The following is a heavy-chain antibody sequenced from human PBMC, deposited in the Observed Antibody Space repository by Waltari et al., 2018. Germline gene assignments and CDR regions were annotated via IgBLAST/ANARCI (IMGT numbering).Heavy chain of an antibody. CDR2: INHSGST. CDR1: GGSFSGYY. J-gene: IGHJ5*02. Sequence: QVQLQQWGAGLLKPSETLSLTCAVYGGSFSGYYWSWIRQPPGKGREWIGEINHSGSTNYNPSLNSRVTISVGTSKNQFSLKLSSVTAADTAVYYCARGLYDYVWGSYRYNWFDPWGQGTLVTVSS. V-gene: IGHV4-34*01. CDR3: ARGLYDYVWGSYRYNWFDP. D-gene: IGHD3-16*02.